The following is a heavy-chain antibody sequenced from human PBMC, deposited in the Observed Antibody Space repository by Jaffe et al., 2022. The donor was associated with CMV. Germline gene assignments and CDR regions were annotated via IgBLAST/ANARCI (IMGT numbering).Heavy chain of an antibody. CDR3: VHSGGPRRPRYYFDY. CDR2: IYQSDDE. CDR1: GFSLSTSGVGVGVG. Sequence: QITLKESGPTLVKPTQTLTLTCTFSGFSLSTSGVGVGVGVGWVRQPPGKALEWLAVIYQSDDERYSPSLRSRLTITKDTSKNQVVLTMTNMDPVDTATYYCVHSGGPRRPRYYFDYWGQGTLVTVSS. V-gene: IGHV2-5*01. D-gene: IGHD3-3*01. J-gene: IGHJ4*02.